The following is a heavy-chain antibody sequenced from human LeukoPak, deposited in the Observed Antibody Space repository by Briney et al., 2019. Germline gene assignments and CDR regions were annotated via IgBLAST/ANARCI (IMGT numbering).Heavy chain of an antibody. Sequence: PGGSLRLSCAASGFTFTEYSIIWVRQAPGKGLEWVSFISSSSSYIYYADSVKGRFTISRDNAKNSLYLQMNSLRAEDTAVYYCARGGDVRGAPTIWGQGTLVTVSS. J-gene: IGHJ4*02. V-gene: IGHV3-21*05. CDR1: GFTFTEYS. D-gene: IGHD3-10*01. CDR2: ISSSSSYI. CDR3: ARGGDVRGAPTI.